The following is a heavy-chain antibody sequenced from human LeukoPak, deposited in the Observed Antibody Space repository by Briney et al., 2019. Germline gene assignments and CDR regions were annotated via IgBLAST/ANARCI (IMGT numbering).Heavy chain of an antibody. J-gene: IGHJ6*03. V-gene: IGHV1-69*05. Sequence: PLASVKVCCNASAGTFSSYAISWVRQAPGQGLEWMGGIIPIFGTANYAQKFQGRVTITTDESTSTAYMELSSLRSEDTAVYYCARNGLTPEVYYYYYMDVWGKGTTVTVSS. CDR1: AGTFSSYA. D-gene: IGHD1-14*01. CDR3: ARNGLTPEVYYYYYMDV. CDR2: IIPIFGTA.